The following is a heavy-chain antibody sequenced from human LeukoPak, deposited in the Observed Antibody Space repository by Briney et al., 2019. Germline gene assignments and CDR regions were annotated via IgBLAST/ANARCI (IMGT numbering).Heavy chain of an antibody. J-gene: IGHJ4*02. CDR2: ISGYNGNT. D-gene: IGHD5-12*01. V-gene: IGHV1-18*01. Sequence: ASVTVSFKASSYSFNRYGISWVRQAPGQGLEWMGWISGYNGNTNYAQKFLGRVSMTADTSTSTAYMELRSLTSDDTAVYYCARSGRGTYYYFDLWGQGTLVTVSS. CDR1: SYSFNRYG. CDR3: ARSGRGTYYYFDL.